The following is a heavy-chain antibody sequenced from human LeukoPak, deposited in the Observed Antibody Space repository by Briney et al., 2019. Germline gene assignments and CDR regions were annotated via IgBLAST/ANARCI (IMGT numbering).Heavy chain of an antibody. Sequence: SETLSLTCTVSGGSISSNNYYWSWIRQPAGKGLEWIGRIYTSGSTNYNPSLKSRVTISVDTSKNQFSLKLSSVTAADTAVYYCARGTADYGDYAYYFDYWGQGTLVTVSS. CDR2: IYTSGST. CDR1: GGSISSNNYY. J-gene: IGHJ4*02. V-gene: IGHV4-61*02. D-gene: IGHD4-17*01. CDR3: ARGTADYGDYAYYFDY.